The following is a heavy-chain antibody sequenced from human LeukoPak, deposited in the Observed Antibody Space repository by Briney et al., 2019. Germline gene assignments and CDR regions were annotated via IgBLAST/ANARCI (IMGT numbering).Heavy chain of an antibody. Sequence: PSETLSLTCTVCGGSIGSYYWSWIRQPPGKGLEWIGYIYYSGSTNYNPSLKSRVTISVDTSKNQFSLKLSSVTAADTAVYYCARERRDGYNFDYWGQGTLVTVSS. V-gene: IGHV4-59*01. J-gene: IGHJ4*02. CDR2: IYYSGST. CDR3: ARERRDGYNFDY. CDR1: GGSIGSYY. D-gene: IGHD5-24*01.